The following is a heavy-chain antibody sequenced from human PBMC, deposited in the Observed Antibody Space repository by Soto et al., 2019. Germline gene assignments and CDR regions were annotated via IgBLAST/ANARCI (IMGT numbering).Heavy chain of an antibody. J-gene: IGHJ4*02. D-gene: IGHD5-12*01. V-gene: IGHV3-9*01. CDR1: GFTFDDYA. Sequence: GGSLRLSCAASGFTFDDYAMHWVRQAPGKGLEWVSGISWNSGSIGYADSVKGRFTISRDNAKNSLYLQMNSLRAEDTALYYCAKDRSVYSGYWTGVYFDYWGQGTLVTVSS. CDR3: AKDRSVYSGYWTGVYFDY. CDR2: ISWNSGSI.